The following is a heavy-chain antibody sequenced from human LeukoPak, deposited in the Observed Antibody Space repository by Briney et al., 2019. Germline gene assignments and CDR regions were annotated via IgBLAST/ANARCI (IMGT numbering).Heavy chain of an antibody. J-gene: IGHJ4*02. CDR3: ARGRGNDY. V-gene: IGHV3-7*01. D-gene: IGHD4-23*01. CDR1: GFTFSTYW. Sequence: PGGSLRLSCAAYGFTFSTYWMSWVRQAPGKGLEWVANINQDGSEKYYVDSVKGRFTISRDNAKNSLHLQMNSLRTEDTAVFYCARGRGNDYWGQGTLVTVSS. CDR2: INQDGSEK.